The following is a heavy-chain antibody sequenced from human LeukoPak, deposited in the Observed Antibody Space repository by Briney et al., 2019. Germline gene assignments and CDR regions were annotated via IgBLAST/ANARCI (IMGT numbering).Heavy chain of an antibody. CDR2: ISNSGDAT. CDR3: AKAPPYKKYFDY. J-gene: IGHJ4*02. CDR1: GFTFSSYA. D-gene: IGHD1-1*01. Sequence: GGSLRLSCAASGFTFSSYAMSWVRQAPGKGLGWVSTISNSGDATYYADSVKGRFTISRDNSKNTLYLQMNSLRAEDTAVYYCAKAPPYKKYFDYWGQGTLVTVSS. V-gene: IGHV3-23*01.